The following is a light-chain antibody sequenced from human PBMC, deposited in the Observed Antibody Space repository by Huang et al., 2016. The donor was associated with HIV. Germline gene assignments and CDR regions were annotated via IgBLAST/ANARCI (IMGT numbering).Light chain of an antibody. CDR3: QQSYNIPPT. J-gene: IGKJ1*01. CDR2: AAS. V-gene: IGKV1-39*01. CDR1: QTISSY. Sequence: DIQMTQSPSSLSASVGDRVTITCRASQTISSYLNWYQQQPLRAPKLLIYAASTLQTGVQSRFSGRGSGTEYTLTISKLQPEDSATYCCQQSYNIPPTLGQGTKVEIK.